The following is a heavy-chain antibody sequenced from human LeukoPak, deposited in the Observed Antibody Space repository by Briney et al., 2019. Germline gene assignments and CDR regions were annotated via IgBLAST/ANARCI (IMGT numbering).Heavy chain of an antibody. CDR2: MNPNSGNT. Sequence: GASVKVSCKASGYTFTSYDINWVRQATGQGLEWMGWMNPNSGNTGYAQKFQGRVTMTRNTSISTAYMELGSLRSEDTAVYYCARGRLVRRPPVRYYMDVWGKGTTVTVSS. V-gene: IGHV1-8*01. J-gene: IGHJ6*03. CDR3: ARGRLVRRPPVRYYMDV. CDR1: GYTFTSYD. D-gene: IGHD6-6*01.